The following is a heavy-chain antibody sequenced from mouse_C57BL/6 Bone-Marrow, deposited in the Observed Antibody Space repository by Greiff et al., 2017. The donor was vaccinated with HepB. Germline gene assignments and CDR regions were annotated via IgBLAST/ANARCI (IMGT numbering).Heavy chain of an antibody. CDR1: GYTFTSYW. V-gene: IGHV1-69*01. CDR2: IDPSDSYT. CDR3: ARRYGSSHWYFDV. D-gene: IGHD1-1*01. Sequence: QVQLQQPGAELVMPGASVKLSCKASGYTFTSYWMHWVKQRPGQGLEWIGEIDPSDSYTNYNQKFKGKSTLTVYKSSSTAYMQLSSLTSEDSAVYYCARRYGSSHWYFDVWGTGTTVTVSS. J-gene: IGHJ1*03.